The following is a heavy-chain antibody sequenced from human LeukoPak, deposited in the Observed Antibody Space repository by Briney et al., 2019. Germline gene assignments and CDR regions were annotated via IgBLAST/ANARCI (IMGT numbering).Heavy chain of an antibody. Sequence: SVKVSCKASGGTFSSYAISWVRQAPGQGLEWMGRIIPILGIANYAQKFQGRVTITADKSTSTAYMELSSLRSEDTAVYYCASDPIVVVPAAKSMSFYYYYGMDVWGQGTTVTVSS. J-gene: IGHJ6*02. V-gene: IGHV1-69*04. CDR3: ASDPIVVVPAAKSMSFYYYYGMDV. D-gene: IGHD2-2*01. CDR2: IIPILGIA. CDR1: GGTFSSYA.